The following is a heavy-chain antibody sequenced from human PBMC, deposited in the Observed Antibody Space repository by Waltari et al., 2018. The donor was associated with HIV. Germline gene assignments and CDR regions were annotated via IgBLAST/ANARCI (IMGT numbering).Heavy chain of an antibody. CDR2: IYYSGST. CDR3: AILEGWLQSPIFDY. Sequence: QLQLQESGPGLVKPSETLSLTCTVSGGSISSSSYYWGWIRQPPGKGLEWIGSIYYSGSTYYNPSLKSRVTISVDTSKNQFSLKLSSVTAADTAVYYCAILEGWLQSPIFDYWGQGTLVTVSS. J-gene: IGHJ4*02. CDR1: GGSISSSSYY. D-gene: IGHD5-12*01. V-gene: IGHV4-39*01.